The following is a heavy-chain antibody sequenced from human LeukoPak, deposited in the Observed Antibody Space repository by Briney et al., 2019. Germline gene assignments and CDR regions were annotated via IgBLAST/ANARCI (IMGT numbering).Heavy chain of an antibody. V-gene: IGHV3-30*02. CDR1: GFTFNSYG. Sequence: GGSLRLSCAASGFTFNSYGMHWVRQAPGKGLEWVAFIRYDGSNKYYADSVKGRFTISRDNAKNSLYPQMNSLRAEDMAVYYCARVYYDFWSGYLYDAFDIWGQGTMVTVSS. J-gene: IGHJ3*02. D-gene: IGHD3-3*01. CDR2: IRYDGSNK. CDR3: ARVYYDFWSGYLYDAFDI.